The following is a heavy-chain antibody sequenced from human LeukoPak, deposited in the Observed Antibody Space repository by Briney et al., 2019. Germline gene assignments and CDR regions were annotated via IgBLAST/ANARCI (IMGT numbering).Heavy chain of an antibody. CDR2: IGSSGTTI. Sequence: GGSLRLSCAVSGFPFSIYEMNWVRQAPGKGREWVSNIGSSGTTIYYAASVKGRFSISRDNAKNSLYLQMNSLRVEDTAVYYCALLAVASDFDYWGQGALVTVSS. J-gene: IGHJ4*02. CDR3: ALLAVASDFDY. V-gene: IGHV3-48*03. CDR1: GFPFSIYE. D-gene: IGHD6-19*01.